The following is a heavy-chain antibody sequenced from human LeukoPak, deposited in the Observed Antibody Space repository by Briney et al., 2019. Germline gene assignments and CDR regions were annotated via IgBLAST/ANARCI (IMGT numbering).Heavy chain of an antibody. V-gene: IGHV4-34*01. D-gene: IGHD6-6*01. CDR1: GGSFSGYY. CDR3: ARDRRSIIAARPRNWFDP. CDR2: INHSGST. J-gene: IGHJ5*02. Sequence: SETLSLTCAVYGGSFSGYYWSWIRQPPGKGLEWIGEINHSGSTNDNPSLKSRVTISVDTSKNQFSLKLSSVTAADTAVYYCARDRRSIIAARPRNWFDPWGQGTLVTVSA.